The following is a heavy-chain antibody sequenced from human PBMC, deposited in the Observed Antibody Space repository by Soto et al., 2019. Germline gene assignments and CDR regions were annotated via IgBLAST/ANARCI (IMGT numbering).Heavy chain of an antibody. J-gene: IGHJ4*02. D-gene: IGHD3-3*01. CDR2: IIPIFDTI. Sequence: QVQLLQSGAEVKKPGSSVKVSCKASGATFSSFAFSSVRQAPGQGLEWMGVIIPIFDTINYAQKFQGRVTITADESTRTAYIELSSLTSEDTAVYYCASPLKWSGYYIAFDYWGQGTLVIVSS. CDR3: ASPLKWSGYYIAFDY. V-gene: IGHV1-69*01. CDR1: GATFSSFA.